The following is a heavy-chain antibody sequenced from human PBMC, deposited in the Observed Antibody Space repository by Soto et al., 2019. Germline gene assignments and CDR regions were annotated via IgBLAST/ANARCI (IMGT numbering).Heavy chain of an antibody. Sequence: GASVKVSCKASGYTFTSYDINWVRQATGQGLEWMGWMNPNSGNTGYVQKFQGRVTMTRNTSISTAYMELSSLRSEDTAVYYCARADKPYCSGGSCYFGYYYYYMDVWGKGTTVTVSS. D-gene: IGHD2-15*01. CDR3: ARADKPYCSGGSCYFGYYYYYMDV. J-gene: IGHJ6*03. CDR1: GYTFTSYD. CDR2: MNPNSGNT. V-gene: IGHV1-8*01.